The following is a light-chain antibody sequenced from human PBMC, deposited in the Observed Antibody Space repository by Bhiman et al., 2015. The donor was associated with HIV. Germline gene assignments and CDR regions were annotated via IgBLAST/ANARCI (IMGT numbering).Light chain of an antibody. CDR1: SSDVGAYNL. CDR2: DVN. J-gene: IGLJ3*02. CDR3: CSYAGSSPWV. V-gene: IGLV2-23*02. Sequence: QSALTQPASVSGSPGQSIAISCTGTSSDVGAYNLVSWYQQHPGKAPKLMICDVNKRPSGVSNRFSGSKSGNTASLTISGLQAEDEADYYCCSYAGSSPWVFGGGTKLTVL.